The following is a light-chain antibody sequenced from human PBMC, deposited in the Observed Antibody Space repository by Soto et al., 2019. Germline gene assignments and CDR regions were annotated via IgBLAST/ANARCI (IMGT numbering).Light chain of an antibody. J-gene: IGLJ1*01. CDR2: DDD. Sequence: SYELTQSPSVSVAPGQTARITCGGNNIGSKNVHWFQQRPGQAPVLVVFDDDDRPSGIPDRFSGSNSGNTATLTISRVEAGDEADYYCQVWDSSVLHHVFGTGTKVTV. V-gene: IGLV3-21*02. CDR3: QVWDSSVLHHV. CDR1: NIGSKN.